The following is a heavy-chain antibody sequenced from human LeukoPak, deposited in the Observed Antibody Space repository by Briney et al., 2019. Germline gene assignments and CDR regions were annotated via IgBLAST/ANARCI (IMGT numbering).Heavy chain of an antibody. Sequence: SVKVSCKASGGTFSSYAISWVRQAPGQGLEWMGRIIPILGIANYAQKFQGRVTITADKSTSTAYMELSSLRSEDTAVYYCAREKEGSGGLIDWGQGTLVTVSS. CDR3: AREKEGSGGLID. CDR1: GGTFSSYA. V-gene: IGHV1-69*04. CDR2: IIPILGIA. J-gene: IGHJ4*02. D-gene: IGHD3-10*01.